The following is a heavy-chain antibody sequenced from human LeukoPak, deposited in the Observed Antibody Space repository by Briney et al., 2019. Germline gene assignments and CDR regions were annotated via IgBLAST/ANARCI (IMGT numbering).Heavy chain of an antibody. V-gene: IGHV3-23*01. CDR1: GFTFRSFA. CDR2: ISASGHYI. Sequence: GGSLRLSCEASGFTFRSFAMSWVRQAPGKGLQWLSGISASGHYIYQADSVKGRFTISRDNSKNALYIEINSLRVEDTAVYYCARDGSWGDYQFYFYMDVWGKGTRVTVSS. D-gene: IGHD2-2*01. CDR3: ARDGSWGDYQFYFYMDV. J-gene: IGHJ6*03.